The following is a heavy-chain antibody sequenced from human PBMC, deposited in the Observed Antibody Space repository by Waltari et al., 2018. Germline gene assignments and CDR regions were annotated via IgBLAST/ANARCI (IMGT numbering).Heavy chain of an antibody. Sequence: QVQLVESGGGVVQPGRSLRLSCAASGFTFSSYGMHWVRQAPGKGLEWVAVIWYDGSNKYYADSVKGRFTISRDNSKNTLYLQMNSLRAEDTAVYYCAKGGYCGGDCYGPEATFDYWGQGTLVTVSS. D-gene: IGHD2-21*01. CDR2: IWYDGSNK. V-gene: IGHV3-33*06. CDR1: GFTFSSYG. J-gene: IGHJ4*02. CDR3: AKGGYCGGDCYGPEATFDY.